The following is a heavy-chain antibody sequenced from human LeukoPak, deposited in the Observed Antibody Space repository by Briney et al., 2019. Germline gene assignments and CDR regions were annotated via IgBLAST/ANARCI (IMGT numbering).Heavy chain of an antibody. CDR1: GGSLTSYY. CDR2: IYYSGSV. CDR3: ASLGSYFDY. Sequence: KTSETLSLTCTVSGGSLTSYYLHWIRQPPGKGLQWIGYIYYSGSVNYNPSLKTRVTISVDTSKNQVSLNLSAVTAADTAVYSCASLGSYFDYWGQGTQVTVSS. J-gene: IGHJ4*02. V-gene: IGHV4-59*08.